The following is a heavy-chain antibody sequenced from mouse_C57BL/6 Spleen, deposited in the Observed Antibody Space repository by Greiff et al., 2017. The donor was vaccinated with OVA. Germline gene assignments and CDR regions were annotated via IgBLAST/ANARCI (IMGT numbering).Heavy chain of an antibody. J-gene: IGHJ4*01. CDR1: GYTFTDHY. V-gene: IGHV1-77*01. D-gene: IGHD1-1*01. CDR2: IGPGSGST. CDR3: ARRDYYGSSTYYAMDY. Sequence: QVQLKQSGAELVKPGASVKISCKASGYTFTDHYINWVKQRPGQGLEWIGKIGPGSGSTYYNEKFKGKATLTADKSSSTAYMQLSSLTSEDSAVYFCARRDYYGSSTYYAMDYWGQGTSVTVSS.